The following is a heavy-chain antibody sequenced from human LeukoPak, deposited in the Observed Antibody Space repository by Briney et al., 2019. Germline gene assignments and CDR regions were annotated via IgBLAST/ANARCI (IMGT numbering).Heavy chain of an antibody. CDR2: INPNSGGT. Sequence: ASVKVSCKASGYTFTGYYMHWVRPAPGQGLEWMGWINPNSGGTNYAQKFQGRVTMTRDTSISTAYMGLSRLRSDDTAVYYCARDLIYNRKIDYGDYEALDYWGQGTLVTVSS. D-gene: IGHD4-17*01. CDR3: ARDLIYNRKIDYGDYEALDY. J-gene: IGHJ4*02. CDR1: GYTFTGYY. V-gene: IGHV1-2*02.